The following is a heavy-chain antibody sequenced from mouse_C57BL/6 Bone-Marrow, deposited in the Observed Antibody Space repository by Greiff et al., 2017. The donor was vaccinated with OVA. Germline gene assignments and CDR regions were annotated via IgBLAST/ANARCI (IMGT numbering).Heavy chain of an antibody. CDR1: GFTFSDYG. D-gene: IGHD1-1*01. V-gene: IGHV5-17*01. J-gene: IGHJ4*01. CDR2: ISSGSSTI. CDR3: ARPLTVVATDYYAMDY. Sequence: EVKLVESGGGLVQPGGSLKLSCAASGFTFSDYGMHWVRQAPEKGLEWVAYISSGSSTIYYADTVKGRFTISRDNAKNTLFLQMTSLRSEDTAMYYCARPLTVVATDYYAMDYWGQGTSVTVSS.